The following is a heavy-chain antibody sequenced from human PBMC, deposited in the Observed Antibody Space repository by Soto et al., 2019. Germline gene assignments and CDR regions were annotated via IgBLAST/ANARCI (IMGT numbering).Heavy chain of an antibody. Sequence: GGSLRLSCAASGFTFSSYTMNWVRQAPGKGLEWVSSISSSSSYIYYADSVKGRFTISRDNAKNSLYLQMNSLRAEDTALYYCARVTFDTSGYYSNTFDSWGQGTPVTVSS. CDR3: ARVTFDTSGYYSNTFDS. V-gene: IGHV3-21*01. CDR2: ISSSSSYI. CDR1: GFTFSSYT. J-gene: IGHJ4*02. D-gene: IGHD3-22*01.